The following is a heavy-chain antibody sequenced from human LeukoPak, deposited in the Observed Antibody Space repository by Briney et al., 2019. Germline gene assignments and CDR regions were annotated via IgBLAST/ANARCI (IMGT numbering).Heavy chain of an antibody. CDR3: AREHSAAFDI. V-gene: IGHV4-31*03. Sequence: SETLSLTCTVSGGSISSGGYYWSWIRQHPGEGLEWIGYIYYSGSTYYNPSLKSRVTISVGTSKNQFSLKLSSVTAADTAVYYCAREHSAAFDIWGQGTMVTVSS. J-gene: IGHJ3*02. CDR1: GGSISSGGYY. CDR2: IYYSGST.